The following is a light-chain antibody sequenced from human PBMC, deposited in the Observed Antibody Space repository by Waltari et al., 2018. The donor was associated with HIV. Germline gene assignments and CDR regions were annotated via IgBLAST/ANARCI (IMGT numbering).Light chain of an antibody. CDR1: SSHVGGYKY. CDR3: TSYTSSSGYV. J-gene: IGLJ1*01. CDR2: DVS. Sequence: QSALTQPASVSGSPGKSITIPCTGTSSHVGGYKYVSWYQQHPGNAPKFMIYDVSNRPSGVSNRFSGSKSGNTASLTISGLQAEDEADYYCTSYTSSSGYVFGTGTKVTVL. V-gene: IGLV2-14*01.